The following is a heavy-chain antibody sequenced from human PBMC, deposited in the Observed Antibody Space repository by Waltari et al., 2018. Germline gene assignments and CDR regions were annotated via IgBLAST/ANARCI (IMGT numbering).Heavy chain of an antibody. CDR3: AKLTPPEDY. Sequence: VQLVESGGSLVQPGGSLRLSCATSGFSFSSSWMHWVRHRPGKGLVWVSRINSEGGGIGYADSVRGRFTVSRDNARNTLYLQMNSLRDEDTAVYYCAKLTPPEDYWGQGTLVTVSS. CDR2: INSEGGGI. J-gene: IGHJ4*02. V-gene: IGHV3-74*01. D-gene: IGHD7-27*01. CDR1: GFSFSSSW.